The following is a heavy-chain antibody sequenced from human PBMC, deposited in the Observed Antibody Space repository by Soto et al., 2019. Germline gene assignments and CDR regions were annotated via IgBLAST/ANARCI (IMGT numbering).Heavy chain of an antibody. V-gene: IGHV3-30*18. Sequence: GGSLRLSCAASGFTFSSYGMHWVRQAPGKGLEWVAVISYDGSNKYYADSVKGRFTISRDNSKNTLYLQMNSLRAEDTAVYYCAKSGMGFGEFPFDYWGQGTLVTVSS. CDR2: ISYDGSNK. J-gene: IGHJ4*02. CDR1: GFTFSSYG. CDR3: AKSGMGFGEFPFDY. D-gene: IGHD3-10*01.